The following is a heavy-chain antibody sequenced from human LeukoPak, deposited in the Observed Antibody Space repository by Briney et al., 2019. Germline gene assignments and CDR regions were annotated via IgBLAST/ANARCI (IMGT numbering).Heavy chain of an antibody. CDR3: ARQGKN. CDR2: IYYSGST. V-gene: IGHV4-34*01. CDR1: GGSFSGYY. Sequence: PSETLSLTCAVYGGSFSGYYWSWIRQPPGKGLEWIGSIYYSGSTYYNPSLKSRVTISVDTSKNQFSLKLSSVTAADTAVYYCARQGKNWGQGTLVTVSS. J-gene: IGHJ4*02.